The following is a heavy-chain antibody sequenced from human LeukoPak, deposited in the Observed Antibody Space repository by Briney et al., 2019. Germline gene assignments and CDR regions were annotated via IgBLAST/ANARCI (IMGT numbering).Heavy chain of an antibody. J-gene: IGHJ4*02. Sequence: DPGGSLRLSCVASGFTFSSYAMSWVRQAPGKGLEWVSEISSSGGFIYHADSVKGRFTISRDNSKNTLYLQMNSLRAEDTAVYYCAKGTHDSGSWPFDYWGQGTLVTVSS. CDR2: ISSSGGFI. V-gene: IGHV3-23*01. D-gene: IGHD3-10*01. CDR3: AKGTHDSGSWPFDY. CDR1: GFTFSSYA.